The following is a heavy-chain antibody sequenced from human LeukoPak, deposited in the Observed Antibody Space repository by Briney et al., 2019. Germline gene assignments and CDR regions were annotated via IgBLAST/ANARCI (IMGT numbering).Heavy chain of an antibody. D-gene: IGHD3-10*01. CDR1: GFTFSIYS. J-gene: IGHJ4*02. V-gene: IGHV3-21*01. CDR2: ITGNSNYI. Sequence: GGSLRLSCAASGFTFSIYSINWVRQAPGKGLEWVSFITGNSNYIYHADSVKGRFTISRDNSKNTMYLQMNSLRAEDTAVYYCAKDSAAPISITMVRGRWYFDYWGQGTLVTVSS. CDR3: AKDSAAPISITMVRGRWYFDY.